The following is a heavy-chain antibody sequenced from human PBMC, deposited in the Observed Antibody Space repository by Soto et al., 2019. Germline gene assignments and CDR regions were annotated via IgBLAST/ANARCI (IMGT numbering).Heavy chain of an antibody. J-gene: IGHJ4*02. Sequence: EVQLVESGGGLVQPGGSLRLSCAASGFTFSSYSMNWVRQASGKGLEWVSYISSSSSTIYYADSVKGRFTISRDNAKNSLYLQMNSLRAEDTAVYYCASNTYILATIWPFDYWGQGTLVTVSS. V-gene: IGHV3-48*01. D-gene: IGHD5-12*01. CDR3: ASNTYILATIWPFDY. CDR1: GFTFSSYS. CDR2: ISSSSSTI.